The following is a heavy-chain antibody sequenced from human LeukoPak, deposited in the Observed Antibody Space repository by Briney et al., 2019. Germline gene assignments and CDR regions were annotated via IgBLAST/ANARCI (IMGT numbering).Heavy chain of an antibody. V-gene: IGHV3-48*04. CDR3: ARGSRFDY. CDR2: ISSSGSPI. Sequence: GGSLRLSCAASGFKFTSYSMNWVRQAPGKGLEWISYISSSGSPIYYADSVKGRFTISRDDAKKSSDLQMTNLTAEDTAVYFCARGSRFDYWGQGAPVTVSS. CDR1: GFKFTSYS. J-gene: IGHJ4*02.